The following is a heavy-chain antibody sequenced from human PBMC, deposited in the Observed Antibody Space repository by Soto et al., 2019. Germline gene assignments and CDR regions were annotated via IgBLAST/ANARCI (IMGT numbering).Heavy chain of an antibody. J-gene: IGHJ6*02. V-gene: IGHV3-30-3*01. Sequence: QVQLVESGGGVVQPGRSLRLSCAASGFTFSSYAIHWVRQAPGKGLEWVAVISYDGSNKYYADSVKGRFTISRDNSKNTLYLQMNSLRAEDTAVYYCARDLFRYGSGSYYNDYYYGMDVWGQGTTVTVSS. CDR2: ISYDGSNK. CDR3: ARDLFRYGSGSYYNDYYYGMDV. D-gene: IGHD3-10*01. CDR1: GFTFSSYA.